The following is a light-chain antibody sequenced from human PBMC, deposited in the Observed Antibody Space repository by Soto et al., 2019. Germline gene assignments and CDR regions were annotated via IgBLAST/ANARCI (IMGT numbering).Light chain of an antibody. V-gene: IGLV1-40*01. J-gene: IGLJ3*02. CDR3: QCFDSSLSGWV. CDR2: DKN. Sequence: QSVLTQPPSVSGAPGQRVTISCTGSSSNIGAGYDVHWYQQLPGTAPKVLIYDKNSRPSGVPDRFADSKSGTSASLAISSLQADDEANYYCQCFDSSLSGWVFGGGTKLTVL. CDR1: SSNIGAGYD.